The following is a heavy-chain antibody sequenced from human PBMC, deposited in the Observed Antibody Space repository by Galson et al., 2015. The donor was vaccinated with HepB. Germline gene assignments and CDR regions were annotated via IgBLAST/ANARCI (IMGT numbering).Heavy chain of an antibody. CDR2: VSSDGDTQ. J-gene: IGHJ3*02. D-gene: IGHD6-13*01. V-gene: IGHV3-30-3*01. CDR3: ARDSGPSSNWYFSAFDI. Sequence: SLRLSCAASGFSFRSYAMHWVRQAPGKGLEWVAVVSSDGDTQYYIDSVKGRFTISRDNSRHRVYLQMNSLRVEDTSVYYCARDSGPSSNWYFSAFDIWGQGTVVSVS. CDR1: GFSFRSYA.